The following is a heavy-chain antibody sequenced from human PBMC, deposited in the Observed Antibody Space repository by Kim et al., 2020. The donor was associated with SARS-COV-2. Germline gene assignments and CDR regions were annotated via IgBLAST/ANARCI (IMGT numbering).Heavy chain of an antibody. Sequence: SETLSLTCSVSGDSVSSPTHYWSWIRQTSTKRLEWIGYVYHTGSANYNPSLEGRVTLSVDTSRSQFSLTLKSVTAADTAVYYCARVTFGDFFEIFGDFDP. CDR1: GDSVSSPTHY. D-gene: IGHD3-3*01. CDR2: VYHTGSA. V-gene: IGHV4-61*01. CDR3: ARVTFGDFFEIFGDFDP. J-gene: IGHJ5*02.